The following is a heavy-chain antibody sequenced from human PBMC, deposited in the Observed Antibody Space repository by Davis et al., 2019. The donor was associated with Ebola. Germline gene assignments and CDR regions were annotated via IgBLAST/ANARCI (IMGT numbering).Heavy chain of an antibody. D-gene: IGHD4-17*01. CDR3: ARPLNDYGDYWYFDL. J-gene: IGHJ2*01. V-gene: IGHV4-38-2*02. CDR2: IYHSGST. CDR1: GYSISSGYY. Sequence: SETLSLTCTVSGYSISSGYYWGWIRQPPGKGLEWLGSIYHSGSTYYNPFLKSRVTISVDTSKNQFSLKLSSVTAADTAVYYCARPLNDYGDYWYFDLWGRGTLVTVSS.